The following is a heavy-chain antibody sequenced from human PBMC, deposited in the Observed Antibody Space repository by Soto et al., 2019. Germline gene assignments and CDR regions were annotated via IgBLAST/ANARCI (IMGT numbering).Heavy chain of an antibody. V-gene: IGHV3-15*01. CDR2: IKSKTDGGTT. Sequence: PGGSLRLSCAASGFTFSNAWMSWVRQAPGKGLEWVGRIKSKTDGGTTDYAAPVKGRFTISRDDSKNTLYLQMNSLKTEDTAVYYCTTGTLRLLEWLFEAGLDYWAQGNLVTVSS. J-gene: IGHJ4*02. CDR1: GFTFSNAW. D-gene: IGHD3-3*01. CDR3: TTGTLRLLEWLFEAGLDY.